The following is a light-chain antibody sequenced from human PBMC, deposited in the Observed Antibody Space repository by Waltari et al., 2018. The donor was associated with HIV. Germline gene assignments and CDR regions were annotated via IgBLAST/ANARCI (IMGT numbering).Light chain of an antibody. CDR1: SSDVGGCNY. J-gene: IGLJ2*01. CDR3: CSYAGSYTR. CDR2: AVS. Sequence: QSALTQPRSVSGSPGQSVPFSCTGTSSDVGGCNYVSWYQQHPGKAPKLMIYAVSKRPSGVPDRFSGSKSGNTASLTISGLQAEDEADYYCCSYAGSYTRFGGGTKLTVL. V-gene: IGLV2-11*01.